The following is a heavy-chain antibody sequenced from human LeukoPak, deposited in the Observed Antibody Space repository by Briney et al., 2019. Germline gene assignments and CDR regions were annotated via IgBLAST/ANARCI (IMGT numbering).Heavy chain of an antibody. CDR2: INHSRST. J-gene: IGHJ4*02. CDR1: GGSFSGYY. Sequence: ETLPLTCAAYGGSFSGYYWSWIRQPPGKGLEWIGEINHSRSTNYNQSLKSRVTISVDTSKNQFSLKLSSVTAADTAVYYCARGHEVAAAGSGLTLDDWGQGTLVTVSS. V-gene: IGHV4-34*01. D-gene: IGHD6-13*01. CDR3: ARGHEVAAAGSGLTLDD.